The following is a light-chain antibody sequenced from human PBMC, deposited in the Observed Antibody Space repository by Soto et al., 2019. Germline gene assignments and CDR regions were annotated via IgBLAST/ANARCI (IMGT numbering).Light chain of an antibody. CDR3: CSYAGSSTYYVL. V-gene: IGLV2-23*02. Sequence: QSALTQPASVSGSPGQAITISCTGTSSDIGSHNFVSWYQQHPGKTPKLIIYEVNKRPSGVSHRFSGSKSGNTASLTISGLQAEDEAYYSCCSYAGSSTYYVLFGGGTKLTVL. CDR1: SSDIGSHNF. CDR2: EVN. J-gene: IGLJ3*02.